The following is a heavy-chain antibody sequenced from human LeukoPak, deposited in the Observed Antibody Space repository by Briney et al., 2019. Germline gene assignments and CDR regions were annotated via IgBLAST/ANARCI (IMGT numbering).Heavy chain of an antibody. D-gene: IGHD4-23*01. J-gene: IGHJ1*01. CDR1: GFTFSSYA. Sequence: PGGSLRLSCAASGFTFSSYAMHWVRQAPGKGLEYVSAISSNGGSTYYANSVKGRFTISRDNSKNTLYLQMGSLRAEDMAVYYCARDVYGGNSGGYFQHWGQGTLVTVSS. V-gene: IGHV3-64*01. CDR3: ARDVYGGNSGGYFQH. CDR2: ISSNGGST.